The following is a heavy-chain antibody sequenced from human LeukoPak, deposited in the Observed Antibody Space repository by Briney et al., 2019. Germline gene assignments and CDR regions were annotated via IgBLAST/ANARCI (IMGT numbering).Heavy chain of an antibody. CDR3: ARGGHTAMVLYYYYMDV. J-gene: IGHJ6*03. CDR2: IVPIFGTP. D-gene: IGHD5-18*01. CDR1: GGSFSSYA. V-gene: IGHV1-69*06. Sequence: SSVKVSCKASGGSFSSYAISWVRQAPGQGLEWMGGIVPIFGTPSYAQKFQGRVTISADTSTGTAYMELSSLRSEDTAIYFCARGGHTAMVLYYYYMDVWGNGTTVTVSS.